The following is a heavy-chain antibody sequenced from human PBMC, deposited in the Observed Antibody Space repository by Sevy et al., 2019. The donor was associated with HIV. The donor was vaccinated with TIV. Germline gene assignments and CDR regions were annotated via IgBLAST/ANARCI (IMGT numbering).Heavy chain of an antibody. CDR1: GGSISSSSYY. Sequence: SETLSLTCTVSGGSISSSSYYWYWIRQPPGKGLEWIGSIYYTGSTYYKPSLKSRVTISKDTSKNQFSLKLTSVTAADTAVYYCARPEGLQLNYAMDVWGQGTTVTVSS. J-gene: IGHJ6*02. D-gene: IGHD3-3*01. V-gene: IGHV4-39*01. CDR3: ARPEGLQLNYAMDV. CDR2: IYYTGST.